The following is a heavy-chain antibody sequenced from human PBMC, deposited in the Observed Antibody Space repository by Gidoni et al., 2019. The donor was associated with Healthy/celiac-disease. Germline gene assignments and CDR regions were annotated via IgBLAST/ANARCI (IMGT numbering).Heavy chain of an antibody. D-gene: IGHD5-18*01. V-gene: IGHV4-31*03. CDR1: GGSISSGGSS. CDR2: IYYSGST. J-gene: IGHJ4*02. Sequence: QVQLQESGPGLVKPSQTLSLTCTVSGGSISSGGSSLSWIRQHPGKGLEWIGYIYYSGSTYYNPSLKSRVTISVDTSKNQFSLKLSSVTAADTAVYYCARVKMKYSYGLEEQPWARLYYFDYWGQGTLVTVSS. CDR3: ARVKMKYSYGLEEQPWARLYYFDY.